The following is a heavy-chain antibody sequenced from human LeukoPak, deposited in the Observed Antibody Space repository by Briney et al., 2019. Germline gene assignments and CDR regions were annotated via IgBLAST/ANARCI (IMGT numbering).Heavy chain of an antibody. CDR2: IYTSGST. CDR3: ARGRGGFGESHFDY. CDR1: GGSISSYY. Sequence: PSETLSLTCTVSGGSISSYYWSWIRQPAGKGLEWIGRIYTSGSTNYNPSLTSRVTMSVDTSKNQFALKLSSVTAADTAVYYCARGRGGFGESHFDYWGQGTLVTVSS. J-gene: IGHJ4*02. V-gene: IGHV4-4*07. D-gene: IGHD3-10*01.